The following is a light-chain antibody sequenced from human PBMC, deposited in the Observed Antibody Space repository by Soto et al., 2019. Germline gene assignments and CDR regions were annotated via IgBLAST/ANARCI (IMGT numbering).Light chain of an antibody. CDR3: QQSYSTPRT. CDR1: QSISSY. J-gene: IGKJ1*01. CDR2: AAS. V-gene: IGKV1-39*01. Sequence: DIQMTQSPSSLSASVGDRVSITCRAGQSISSYLNCYQQKPGKAPKLLIYAASSLQSGVPSRFSGSGSGTDFTLTISSLQPEDFATYYCQQSYSTPRTFGQGTKVDIK.